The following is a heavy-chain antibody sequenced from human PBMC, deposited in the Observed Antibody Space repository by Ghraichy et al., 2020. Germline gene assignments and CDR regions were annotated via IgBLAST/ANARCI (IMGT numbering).Heavy chain of an antibody. CDR3: ARLKTASSWYFAQSRPDY. V-gene: IGHV3-7*01. J-gene: IGHJ4*02. CDR2: IKQDGSEK. CDR1: GFTFSSYW. Sequence: GGSLRLSCAASGFTFSSYWMSWVRQAPGKGLEWVANIKQDGSEKYYVDSVKGRFTISRDNAKNSLYLQMNSLRAEDTAVYYCARLKTASSWYFAQSRPDYWGQGTLVTVSS. D-gene: IGHD6-13*01.